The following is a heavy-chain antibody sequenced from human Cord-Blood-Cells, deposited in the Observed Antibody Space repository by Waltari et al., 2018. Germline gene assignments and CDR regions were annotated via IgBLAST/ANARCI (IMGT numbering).Heavy chain of an antibody. CDR3: AKINGDLDY. V-gene: IGHV3-23*01. D-gene: IGHD4-17*01. J-gene: IGHJ4*02. Sequence: EVQLLESGGGLVQPGGSLRLSCAAPGFTFSSYAMSWGRQAPGKGLECVSAIRGSGGSTYYANSVKGLFTIARDNSKSTLYLQMNSLRGENTAVYYCAKINGDLDYWGQGTLVTVSS. CDR2: IRGSGGST. CDR1: GFTFSSYA.